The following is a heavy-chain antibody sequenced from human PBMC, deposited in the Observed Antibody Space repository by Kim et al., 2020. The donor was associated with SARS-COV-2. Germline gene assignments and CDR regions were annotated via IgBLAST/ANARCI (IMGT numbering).Heavy chain of an antibody. CDR3: ARASSIAAAPNFDY. V-gene: IGHV1-18*01. J-gene: IGHJ4*02. Sequence: AQKLQGRVTMTTDTSTSTAYMELRSLRSDDTAVYYCARASSIAAAPNFDYWGQGTLVTVSS. D-gene: IGHD6-13*01.